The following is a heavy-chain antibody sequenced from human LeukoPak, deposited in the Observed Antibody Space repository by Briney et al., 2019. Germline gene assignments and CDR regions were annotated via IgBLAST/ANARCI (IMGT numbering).Heavy chain of an antibody. Sequence: GESLKISCKGSGYSFTSYWIGWVRQMPGKGLEWMGIIYPGDSDTRYSPSFQGQVTISADKSISTAYLQWSSLKASDTAMYYCARCYCSSGSCYCGWFDPWGQGTLVTVSS. D-gene: IGHD2-2*01. J-gene: IGHJ5*02. V-gene: IGHV5-51*01. CDR3: ARCYCSSGSCYCGWFDP. CDR1: GYSFTSYW. CDR2: IYPGDSDT.